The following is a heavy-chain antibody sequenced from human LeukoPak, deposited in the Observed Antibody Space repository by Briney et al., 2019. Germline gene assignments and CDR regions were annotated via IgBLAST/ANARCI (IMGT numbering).Heavy chain of an antibody. CDR2: ISSSSDTI. CDR3: AGEGSGWLPNY. V-gene: IGHV3-48*04. Sequence: GGSLRLSCAASGFILSTYGMNWVRQAPGKGLEWVSHISSSSDTIYYADSVRGRFTVSRDNTKNSLYLQMNSLRAEDTAVYYCAGEGSGWLPNYWGQGTLVTVSS. J-gene: IGHJ4*02. CDR1: GFILSTYG. D-gene: IGHD6-19*01.